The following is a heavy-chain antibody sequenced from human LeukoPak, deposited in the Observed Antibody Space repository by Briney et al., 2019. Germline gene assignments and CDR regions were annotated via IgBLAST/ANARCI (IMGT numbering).Heavy chain of an antibody. CDR3: ARDRATAMVGRVYYYYMDV. CDR1: GGSISSYY. D-gene: IGHD5-18*01. V-gene: IGHV4-4*07. J-gene: IGHJ6*03. CDR2: IYTSGST. Sequence: SETLSLTCTVSGGSISSYYWSWIRQPAGKGLEWIGRIYTSGSTNYNPSLKSRVTMSVDTSKNQFSLKLSSVTAADTAVYYCARDRATAMVGRVYYYYMDVWGKGTTVTISS.